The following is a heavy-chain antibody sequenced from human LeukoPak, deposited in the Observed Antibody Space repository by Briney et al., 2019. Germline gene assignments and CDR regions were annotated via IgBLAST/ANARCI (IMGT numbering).Heavy chain of an antibody. CDR1: GGSISSSSYY. CDR3: ARTNSHYDFWSGSRWFDP. CDR2: IYYSGST. V-gene: IGHV4-39*01. J-gene: IGHJ5*02. D-gene: IGHD3-3*01. Sequence: PSETLSLTCTVSGGSISSSSYYWGWIRQPPGKGLEWIGSIYYSGSTYYNPSLKSRVTISVDTSKNRFSLKLSSVTAADTAVYYCARTNSHYDFWSGSRWFDPWGQGTLVTVSS.